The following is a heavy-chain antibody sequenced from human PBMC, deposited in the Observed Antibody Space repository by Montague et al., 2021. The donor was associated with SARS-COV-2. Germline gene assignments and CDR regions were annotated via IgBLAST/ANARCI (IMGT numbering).Heavy chain of an antibody. D-gene: IGHD4-23*01. V-gene: IGHV2-70*01. J-gene: IGHJ4*02. CDR1: GFSLSTSGMC. CDR2: IDWDDDK. Sequence: AVVTPTQTLTLTCTFSGFSLSTSGMCVSWIRQPPGKALEWLTLIDWDDDKYYSTSLKTRLTISKDTSKNQVVLTMTNMDPVDTATYYCARSYGTTVVTRAFDYWGQGTLVTVSS. CDR3: ARSYGTTVVTRAFDY.